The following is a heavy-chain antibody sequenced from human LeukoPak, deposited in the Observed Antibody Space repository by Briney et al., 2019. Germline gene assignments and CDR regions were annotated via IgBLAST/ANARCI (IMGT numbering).Heavy chain of an antibody. J-gene: IGHJ4*02. CDR3: ARVDYGDYSKDFDY. D-gene: IGHD4-17*01. CDR1: GGSFSTYY. V-gene: IGHV4-34*01. Sequence: SETLSLTCAVYGGSFSTYYWSWIRQPPGKGLEWIGEINHSRRTNYNPSLMSRVTISVDTSKNQFSLNLNSVTAADTAVYYCARVDYGDYSKDFDYWGQGTLVTVSS. CDR2: INHSRRT.